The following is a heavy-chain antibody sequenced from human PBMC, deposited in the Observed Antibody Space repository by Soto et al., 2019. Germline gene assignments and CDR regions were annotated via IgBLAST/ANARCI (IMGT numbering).Heavy chain of an antibody. D-gene: IGHD2-21*01. Sequence: QVQLVQSGAEVKKPGSSVKVSCKASGGTFSSYAISWVRQAPGQGLEWMGGIIPIFGTANYAQKFQGRVTITADESTSTADRELSSLRSEDTAVYDCAAVVNSQVGWFDPWGQGTLVTVSS. J-gene: IGHJ5*02. CDR3: AAVVNSQVGWFDP. CDR2: IIPIFGTA. CDR1: GGTFSSYA. V-gene: IGHV1-69*12.